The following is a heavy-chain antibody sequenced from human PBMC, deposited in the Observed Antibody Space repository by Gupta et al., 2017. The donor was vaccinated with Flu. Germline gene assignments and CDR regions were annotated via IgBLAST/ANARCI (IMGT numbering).Heavy chain of an antibody. J-gene: IGHJ4*02. CDR2: INPDSCGT. Sequence: TFIAYYIHWVRQAPGQGLEWLGWINPDSCGTNYAQKLHGRVTMTRDTSISTAYMEVSRLRSDDTAVYYCSRGSLFDYWGQGTQVTVSS. CDR1: TFIAYY. V-gene: IGHV1-2*02. CDR3: SRGSLFDY.